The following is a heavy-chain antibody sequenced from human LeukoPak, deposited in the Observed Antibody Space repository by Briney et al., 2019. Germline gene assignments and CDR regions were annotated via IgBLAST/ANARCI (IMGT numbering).Heavy chain of an antibody. CDR3: SRDQYYSDSSGYYHDY. CDR2: IWYDGSKE. V-gene: IGHV3-33*01. Sequence: GGSLRLSCAASGFTFNRYGMHWVRQAPGKGLEWVANIWYDGSKEYYVDSVKGRFSISRDNSKNTLYLQMNSLRAEDTAVYYCSRDQYYSDSSGYYHDYWGQGTRVTVSS. CDR1: GFTFNRYG. D-gene: IGHD3-22*01. J-gene: IGHJ4*02.